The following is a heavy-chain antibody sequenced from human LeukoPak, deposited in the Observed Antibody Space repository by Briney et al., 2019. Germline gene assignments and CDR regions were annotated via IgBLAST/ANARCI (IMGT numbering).Heavy chain of an antibody. D-gene: IGHD3-3*01. V-gene: IGHV3-21*06. CDR3: AKDPPPYDPEAFDI. Sequence: DSIQGRFTISRDNAENSLYLQMNSLRAEDTAVYYCAKDPPPYDPEAFDIWGQGTMVTVSS. J-gene: IGHJ3*02.